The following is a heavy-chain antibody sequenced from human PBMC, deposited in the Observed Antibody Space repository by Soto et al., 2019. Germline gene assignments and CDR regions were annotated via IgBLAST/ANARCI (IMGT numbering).Heavy chain of an antibody. J-gene: IGHJ6*02. CDR2: ILYSEKN. D-gene: IGHD3-10*01. CDR3: AHSLRSFYYFGLDV. CDR1: GASITSGGSY. V-gene: IGHV4-31*03. Sequence: SETLSLTCSVSGASITSGGSYWTWIRQHPGKGLEWIGNILYSEKNYYNPSLKSRVTISLDTSKNQFSLKVNSVTAADTAVYYCAHSLRSFYYFGLDVWGQVTTVT.